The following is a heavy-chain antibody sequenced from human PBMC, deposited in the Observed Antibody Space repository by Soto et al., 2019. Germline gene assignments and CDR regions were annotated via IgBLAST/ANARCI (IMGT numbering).Heavy chain of an antibody. Sequence: GGSLRLSCAASGLTFRSYAMSWVRQAPGKGLEWVSAIVGSGDSTYYAESVKGRFTISRDNSKGTLNLQMNSLRAEDTAVYYCAKDRCSSTSCRLFPTNQGTGIWGQGTMVTVSS. J-gene: IGHJ3*02. CDR1: GLTFRSYA. V-gene: IGHV3-23*01. D-gene: IGHD2-2*01. CDR2: IVGSGDST. CDR3: AKDRCSSTSCRLFPTNQGTGI.